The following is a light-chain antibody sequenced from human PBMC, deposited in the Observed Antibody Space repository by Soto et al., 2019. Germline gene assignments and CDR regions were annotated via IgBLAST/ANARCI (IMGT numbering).Light chain of an antibody. CDR1: QSISKY. J-gene: IGKJ2*01. CDR2: ATS. CDR3: QQSSIAPYT. V-gene: IGKV1-39*01. Sequence: DIQMTQSPSSLSASAGDRVTITCRASQSISKYLNWYQQKPGKAPKLLIYATSSLQPGVPSRFSGSGSGTDFTLTISRLQPEDFATYYCQQSSIAPYTFGQGTKLEIK.